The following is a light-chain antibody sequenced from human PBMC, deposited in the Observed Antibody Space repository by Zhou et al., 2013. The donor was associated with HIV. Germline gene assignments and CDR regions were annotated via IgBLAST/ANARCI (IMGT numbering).Light chain of an antibody. CDR1: QGIGDD. J-gene: IGKJ4*01. CDR2: ATS. CDR3: LQHHSFPFT. Sequence: GDTVTITCRASQGIGDDLGWFQQKAGNAPKRLIHATSSLQSGVSSRFSGSGSGTDFTLTISRLQPEDFATYYCLQHHSFPFTFGGGTKVEIK. V-gene: IGKV1-17*01.